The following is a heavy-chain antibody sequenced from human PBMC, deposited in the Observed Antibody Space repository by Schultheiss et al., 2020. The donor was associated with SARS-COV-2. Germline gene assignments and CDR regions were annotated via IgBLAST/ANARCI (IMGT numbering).Heavy chain of an antibody. CDR1: GYTFTSYG. V-gene: IGHV1-69*13. J-gene: IGHJ4*02. CDR3: AFFGGYQYYFDY. Sequence: SVKVSCKASGYTFTSYGISWVRQAPGQGLEWMGGIIPIFGTANYAQKFQGRVTITADESTSTAYMELSSLRSEDTAVYYCAFFGGYQYYFDYWGQGTLVTVSS. CDR2: IIPIFGTA. D-gene: IGHD3-22*01.